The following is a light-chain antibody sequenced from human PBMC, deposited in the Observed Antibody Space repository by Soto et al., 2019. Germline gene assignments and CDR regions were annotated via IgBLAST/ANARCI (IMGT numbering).Light chain of an antibody. CDR3: QQRSNWPPMYT. CDR2: GAS. J-gene: IGKJ2*01. CDR1: QSVGSK. V-gene: IGKV3-15*01. Sequence: EIVLTQSPVTLSVSPGERATLSCRASQSVGSKLAWYQQKPGQAPRLLIDGASTRATGIPARFSGSGSGTEFTLTISSLQSEDFAVYYCQQRSNWPPMYTFGQGTKLEIK.